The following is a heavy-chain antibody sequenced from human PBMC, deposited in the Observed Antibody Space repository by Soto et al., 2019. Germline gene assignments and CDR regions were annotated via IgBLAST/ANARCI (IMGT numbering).Heavy chain of an antibody. CDR2: IWYDGSNK. J-gene: IGHJ4*02. Sequence: GGSLRLSCAASGFTFSSYGLHWVRQAPGKGLEWVAVIWYDGSNKYYADSVKGRFTISRDNSKNTLYLQMNSLRAEDTAVYYCARGLHYKQNEAPGGYWGQGTLVTVSS. D-gene: IGHD1-1*01. V-gene: IGHV3-33*01. CDR1: GFTFSSYG. CDR3: ARGLHYKQNEAPGGY.